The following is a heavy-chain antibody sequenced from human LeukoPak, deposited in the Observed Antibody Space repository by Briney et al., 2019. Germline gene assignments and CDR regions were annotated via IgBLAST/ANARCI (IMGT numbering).Heavy chain of an antibody. Sequence: GGSLRLSCAASGFTFSSYWMDWVRQAPGKGLVWVSHINVDGTYTNHAASVKGRFTISRDNAKNTLYLQMNSLRAEDTAVYYCARAFQGVIFDYWGQGALVTVSS. CDR2: INVDGTYT. D-gene: IGHD3-10*01. CDR1: GFTFSSYW. V-gene: IGHV3-74*01. J-gene: IGHJ4*02. CDR3: ARAFQGVIFDY.